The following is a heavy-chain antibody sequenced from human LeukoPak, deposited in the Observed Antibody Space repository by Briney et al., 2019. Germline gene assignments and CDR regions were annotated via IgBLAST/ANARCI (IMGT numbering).Heavy chain of an antibody. CDR1: GLPFSSYA. V-gene: IGHV3-64*01. Sequence: SGGSLSLSCAASGLPFSSYAMHWVRQAPGKGLEYVSAISSNGGSTYYANSVKGRFTISRDNSKNTLYLQMGSLRAEDMAVYYCARMKDSSGYYHFDYWGQGTLVTVSS. J-gene: IGHJ4*02. CDR3: ARMKDSSGYYHFDY. CDR2: ISSNGGST. D-gene: IGHD3-22*01.